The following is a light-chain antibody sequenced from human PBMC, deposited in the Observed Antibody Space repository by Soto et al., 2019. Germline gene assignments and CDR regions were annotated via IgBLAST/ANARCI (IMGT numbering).Light chain of an antibody. CDR3: QQSYTTTPLT. J-gene: IGKJ2*01. V-gene: IGKV1-39*01. Sequence: DIQMTQSPSSLSASVGDRVTITCRASQSISKYLNWYQQKPGKAPKLLIVGASRLQSGVPSRFSGSGSGTEFSLALSSLQPEDFATYSCQQSYTTTPLTFGQGTRLEIK. CDR2: GAS. CDR1: QSISKY.